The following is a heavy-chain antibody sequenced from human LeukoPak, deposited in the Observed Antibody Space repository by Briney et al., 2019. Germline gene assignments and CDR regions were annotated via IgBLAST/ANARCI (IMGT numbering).Heavy chain of an antibody. D-gene: IGHD6-19*01. V-gene: IGHV3-30*03. Sequence: GRSLRLSCAASGFTFSSYGMHWVRQAPGKGLEWVAVISYDGSNKYYADSVKGRFTISRDNSRNTLYLQMNSLRAEDTAVYYCARDGLLHSGWYDYYFDYWGQGTLVTVSS. CDR3: ARDGLLHSGWYDYYFDY. J-gene: IGHJ4*02. CDR2: ISYDGSNK. CDR1: GFTFSSYG.